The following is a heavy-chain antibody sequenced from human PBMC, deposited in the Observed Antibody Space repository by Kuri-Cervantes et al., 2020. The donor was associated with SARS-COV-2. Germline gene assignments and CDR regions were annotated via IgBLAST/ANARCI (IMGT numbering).Heavy chain of an antibody. J-gene: IGHJ6*03. D-gene: IGHD2-15*01. CDR2: ISWDGGST. V-gene: IGHV3-43*01. CDR1: GFTFDDYT. CDR3: ASTLRSTTRWYYMDV. Sequence: GGSLRLSCAASGFTFDDYTMHWVRQAPGKGLEWVSLISWDGGSTYYADSVKGRFTISRDNRKNSLYLQMNSLRTEDTALYYCASTLRSTTRWYYMDVWGKGATVTVSS.